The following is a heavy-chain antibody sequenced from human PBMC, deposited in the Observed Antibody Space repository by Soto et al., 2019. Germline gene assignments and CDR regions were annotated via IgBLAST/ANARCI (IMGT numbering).Heavy chain of an antibody. CDR1: GGTFSSYA. Sequence: QVQLVQSGAEVKKPGSSVKVSCKASGGTFSSYAISWVRQAPGQGLEWMGGIIPIFGTANYAQKFQGRVTITADESTSTAYMELSSLRSEDTAVYYCAREGVYSYGHSRFFDYWGQGTLVTVSS. CDR3: AREGVYSYGHSRFFDY. CDR2: IIPIFGTA. J-gene: IGHJ4*02. V-gene: IGHV1-69*12. D-gene: IGHD5-18*01.